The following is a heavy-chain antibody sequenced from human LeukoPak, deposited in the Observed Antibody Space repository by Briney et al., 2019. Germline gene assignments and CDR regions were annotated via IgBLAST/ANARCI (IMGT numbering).Heavy chain of an antibody. J-gene: IGHJ4*02. CDR3: ARDSGRYYYDRSRYYEGGFDY. CDR1: GGSFSGYY. V-gene: IGHV4-34*01. Sequence: SETLSLTCAVYGGSFSGYYWSWIRQPPGKGLEWIGSIYHSGSTYYNPSLKSRVTISVDTSKNQFSLKLSSVTAADTAVYYCARDSGRYYYDRSRYYEGGFDYWRQGTLVTVSP. CDR2: IYHSGST. D-gene: IGHD3-22*01.